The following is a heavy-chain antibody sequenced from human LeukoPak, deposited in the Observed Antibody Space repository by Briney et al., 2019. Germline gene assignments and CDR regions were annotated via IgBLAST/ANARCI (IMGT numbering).Heavy chain of an antibody. CDR2: IIPIFGTA. V-gene: IGHV1-69*06. CDR1: GGTFSSYA. J-gene: IGHJ4*02. CDR3: ARDEAGTANGRWGDFDY. Sequence: GASVKVSCKASGGTFSSYAISWVRQAPGQGLEWMGGIIPIFGTANYAQKFQGRVTITADKSTSTAYMELSSLRSEDTAVYYCARDEAGTANGRWGDFDYWGQGTLVTVSS. D-gene: IGHD6-19*01.